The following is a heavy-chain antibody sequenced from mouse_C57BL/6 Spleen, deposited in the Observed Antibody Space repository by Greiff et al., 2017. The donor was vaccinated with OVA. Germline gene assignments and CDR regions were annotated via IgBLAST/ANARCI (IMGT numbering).Heavy chain of an antibody. V-gene: IGHV14-3*01. D-gene: IGHD1-1*01. CDR1: GFNIKNTY. J-gene: IGHJ4*01. CDR2: IDPANGNT. Sequence: EVQRVESVAELVRPGASVKLSCTASGFNIKNTYMHWVKQRPEQGLEWIGRIDPANGNTKYAPKFQGKATITADTSSNTAYLQLSSLTSEDTAIYYCARRDYYGSSLYAMDYWGQGTSVTVSS. CDR3: ARRDYYGSSLYAMDY.